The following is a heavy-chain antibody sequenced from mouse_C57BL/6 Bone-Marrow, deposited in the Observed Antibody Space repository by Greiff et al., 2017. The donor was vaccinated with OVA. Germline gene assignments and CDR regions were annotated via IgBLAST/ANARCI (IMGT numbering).Heavy chain of an antibody. Sequence: EVQLQQSGPELVKPGASVKISCKASGYTFTDYYMNWVKQSHGKSLEWIGDINPNNGGTSYNQKFKDKATLTVDKSSSTAYLALRSLTSEDAAVYYCARKITGTRRYYFDYWGQGTTLTVSS. CDR2: INPNNGGT. J-gene: IGHJ2*01. V-gene: IGHV1-26*01. D-gene: IGHD4-1*01. CDR1: GYTFTDYY. CDR3: ARKITGTRRYYFDY.